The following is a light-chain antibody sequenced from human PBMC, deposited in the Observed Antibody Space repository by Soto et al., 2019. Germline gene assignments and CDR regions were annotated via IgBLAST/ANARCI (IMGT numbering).Light chain of an antibody. Sequence: DIQLTQSPSTLSASVGDRATITCRASQSISSWLAWYQQKPGKAPKLLVYKASSLESGVPSRFSGSGSGTEFTLTISTLPPDDFATYYCQQYEAYPLTFGGGTKVEI. J-gene: IGKJ4*01. CDR1: QSISSW. V-gene: IGKV1-5*03. CDR3: QQYEAYPLT. CDR2: KAS.